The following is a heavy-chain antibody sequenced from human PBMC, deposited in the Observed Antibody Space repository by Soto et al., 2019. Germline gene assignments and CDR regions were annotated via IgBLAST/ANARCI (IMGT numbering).Heavy chain of an antibody. V-gene: IGHV6-1*01. J-gene: IGHJ5*02. D-gene: IGHD4-4*01. Sequence: KTLPRTEESGRGNVCSNRASSNCIKNSASRGLEWLGRKYYRTKWYFDYEVYVKSRITINKDTSKNQFYLQLNSVTPEDKAIYYCTSESLTTVTTGGQWFDPWGQGNLVTVSA. CDR3: TSESLTTVTTGGQWFDP. CDR2: KYYRTKWYF. CDR1: RGNVCSNRAS.